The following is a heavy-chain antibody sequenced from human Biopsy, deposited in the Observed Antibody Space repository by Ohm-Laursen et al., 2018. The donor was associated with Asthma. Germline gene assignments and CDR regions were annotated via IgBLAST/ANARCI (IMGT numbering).Heavy chain of an antibody. J-gene: IGHJ4*02. V-gene: IGHV4-31*03. CDR2: IYYSGST. CDR3: ARGPPVDRED. Sequence: SQTLSLTCTVSGGSISSGGYYWSWIRQHPGKGLEWIGYIYYSGSTYYNPTLKSRVTISVDTSKNQFSLKLSSVTAADTAVYYCARGPPVDREDWGQGTLVTVSS. D-gene: IGHD5-24*01. CDR1: GGSISSGGYY.